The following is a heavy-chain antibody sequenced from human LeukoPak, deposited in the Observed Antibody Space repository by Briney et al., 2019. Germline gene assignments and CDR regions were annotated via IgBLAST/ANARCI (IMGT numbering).Heavy chain of an antibody. CDR1: GGSISSSSYY. D-gene: IGHD3-10*01. CDR2: IYYSGTT. CDR3: ASYGSGNYRFFDS. J-gene: IGHJ4*02. V-gene: IGHV4-39*01. Sequence: SETLSLTCTVSGGSISSSSYYWGWIRQPPGKGLEWIGSIYYSGTTFYNPSLKSRLTISVDTSRDQFSLKLSSVTAADTAVYYCASYGSGNYRFFDSWGQGTLVTVSS.